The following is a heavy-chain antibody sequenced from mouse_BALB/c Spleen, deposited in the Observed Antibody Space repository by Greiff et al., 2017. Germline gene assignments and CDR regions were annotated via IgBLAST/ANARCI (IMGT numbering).Heavy chain of an antibody. CDR2: ISNGGGST. CDR1: GFTFSSYT. CDR3: AGNWDGAMDY. J-gene: IGHJ4*01. Sequence: EVKLVESGGGLVKPGGSLKLSCAASGFTFSSYTMSWVRQTPEKRLEWVAYISNGGGSTYYPDTVKGRFTISRDNAKNTLYLQMSSLKSEDTAMYYCAGNWDGAMDYWGQGTSVTVSS. V-gene: IGHV5-12-2*01. D-gene: IGHD4-1*01.